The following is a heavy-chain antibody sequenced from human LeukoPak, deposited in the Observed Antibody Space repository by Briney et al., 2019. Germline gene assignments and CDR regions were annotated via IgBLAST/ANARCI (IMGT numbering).Heavy chain of an antibody. CDR2: IYYSGST. CDR3: ARLWTTVTGSWFDP. Sequence: SETLSLTCTVSGGSISSGGYYWSWIRQHPGKGLEWIGYIYYSGSTNYNPSLKSRVTISVDTSKNQFSLKLSSVTAADTAVYYCARLWTTVTGSWFDPWGQGTLVTVSS. D-gene: IGHD4-17*01. J-gene: IGHJ5*02. V-gene: IGHV4-61*08. CDR1: GGSISSGGYY.